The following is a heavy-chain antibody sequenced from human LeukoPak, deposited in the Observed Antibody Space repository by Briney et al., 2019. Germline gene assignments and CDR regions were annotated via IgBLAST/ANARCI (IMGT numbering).Heavy chain of an antibody. Sequence: GALRLSCAASGFTFRSYAMNWVRQAPGKRLEWVSAISGSGGSTYYADSVKGRFTISRDNSKNTLYVQMNSLRAEDTAVYYCAKAELGVDTFFDYWGQGTLVTVSS. CDR3: AKAELGVDTFFDY. CDR2: ISGSGGST. D-gene: IGHD3-3*01. J-gene: IGHJ4*02. CDR1: GFTFRSYA. V-gene: IGHV3-23*01.